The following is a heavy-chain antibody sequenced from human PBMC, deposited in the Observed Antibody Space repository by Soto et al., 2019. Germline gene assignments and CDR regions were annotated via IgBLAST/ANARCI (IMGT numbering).Heavy chain of an antibody. V-gene: IGHV1-2*04. Sequence: GASVKVSCKAPGYTFTGYYMHWVRHAHGQGLEWMGWINPNSGGTNYAQKFQGWVTMTRDTSISTAYMELSRLRSDDTAVYYCARVYSSGWYKLGRDAFDIWGQGTMVIVSS. CDR3: ARVYSSGWYKLGRDAFDI. CDR1: GYTFTGYY. D-gene: IGHD6-19*01. J-gene: IGHJ3*02. CDR2: INPNSGGT.